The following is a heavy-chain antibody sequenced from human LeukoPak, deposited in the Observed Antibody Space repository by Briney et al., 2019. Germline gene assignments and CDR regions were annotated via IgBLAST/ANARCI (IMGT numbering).Heavy chain of an antibody. CDR3: ARKRNVVPAAIGYFDY. D-gene: IGHD2-2*02. CDR1: GGSFSGYY. V-gene: IGHV4-34*01. Sequence: SETLSLTCAVYGGSFSGYYWSWIRQPPGKGLEWIGEINHSGSTNYNPSLKSRVTISVDTSKNQSSLKLSSVTAADTAVYYCARKRNVVPAAIGYFDYWGQGTLVTVSS. CDR2: INHSGST. J-gene: IGHJ4*02.